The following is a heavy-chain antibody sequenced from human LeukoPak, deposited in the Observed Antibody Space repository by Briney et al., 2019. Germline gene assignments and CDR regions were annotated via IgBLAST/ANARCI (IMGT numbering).Heavy chain of an antibody. V-gene: IGHV4-34*01. CDR2: VILSGRA. D-gene: IGHD3-22*01. J-gene: IGHJ4*02. CDR3: ARGPPTEYYGHGGYYYFDY. Sequence: SETLSLTCAVNGGSFCGYYWAWIRQPPGEGLEWIGEVILSGRANYNPSLKSRVTISVDTSKNQFSLKLGSVTAAHTAVYNCARGPPTEYYGHGGYYYFDYWGLGTLVTVSS. CDR1: GGSFCGYY.